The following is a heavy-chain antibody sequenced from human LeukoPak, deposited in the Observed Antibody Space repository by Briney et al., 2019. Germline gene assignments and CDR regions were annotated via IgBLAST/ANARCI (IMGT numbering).Heavy chain of an antibody. CDR2: ISSSSTI. Sequence: GGSLRLSCAASGFTFSSYSMNWVRQAPGKGLEWVSYISSSSTIYYADSVKGRFTISRDNARNSLYLQMNSLRAEDTAVYYCAKNYMDVWGRGTTVTVSS. CDR1: GFTFSSYS. V-gene: IGHV3-48*04. J-gene: IGHJ6*03. CDR3: AKNYMDV.